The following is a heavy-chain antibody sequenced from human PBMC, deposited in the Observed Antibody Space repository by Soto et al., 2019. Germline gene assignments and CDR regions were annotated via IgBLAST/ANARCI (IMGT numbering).Heavy chain of an antibody. CDR1: GFTFSSYA. CDR3: AKTLYSSGWSHRSDAFDI. V-gene: IGHV3-23*01. CDR2: ISGSGGST. D-gene: IGHD6-19*01. J-gene: IGHJ3*02. Sequence: GGSLRLSCAASGFTFSSYAMSWVRQAPGKGLEWVSAISGSGGSTYYADSVKGRFTISRDNSKTTQYLQMNSLRAEDTAVYDCAKTLYSSGWSHRSDAFDIWGQGTMVTVSS.